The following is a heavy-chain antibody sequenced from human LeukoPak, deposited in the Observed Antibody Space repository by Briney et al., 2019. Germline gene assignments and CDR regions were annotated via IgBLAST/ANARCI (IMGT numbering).Heavy chain of an antibody. CDR3: ATPLDYYDSSGYHQGGD. CDR1: GFTFSSYA. J-gene: IGHJ4*02. CDR2: IKEDGTKK. Sequence: GGSLRLSCAASGFTFSSYAMSWVRQAPGKGLEWVANIKEDGTKKNYVDSVKGRFTIFRDNAKNSLYLQMNSLRAEDTAVYYCATPLDYYDSSGYHQGGDWGQGTLVTVSS. D-gene: IGHD3-22*01. V-gene: IGHV3-7*03.